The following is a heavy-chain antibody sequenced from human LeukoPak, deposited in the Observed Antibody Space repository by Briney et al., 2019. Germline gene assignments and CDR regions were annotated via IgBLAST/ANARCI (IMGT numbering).Heavy chain of an antibody. V-gene: IGHV3-21*01. D-gene: IGHD3/OR15-3a*01. Sequence: GRSLRLSCAASGFTFSSYAMHWVRQAPGKGLEWVSSISSSSSYIYYADSVKGRFTISRDNAKNSLYLQMNSLRAEDTAVYYCARDLQEGTFDYWGQGTLVTVSS. CDR2: ISSSSSYI. J-gene: IGHJ4*02. CDR3: ARDLQEGTFDY. CDR1: GFTFSSYA.